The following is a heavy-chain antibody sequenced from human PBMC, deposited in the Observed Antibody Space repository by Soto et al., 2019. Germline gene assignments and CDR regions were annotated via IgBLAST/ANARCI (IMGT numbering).Heavy chain of an antibody. J-gene: IGHJ4*02. CDR3: EGLRDYGEGLDY. V-gene: IGHV4-59*08. CDR1: GGSISSYY. Sequence: SETLSLTCTVSGGSISSYYWSWIRQPPGKGLEWIGYIYYSGSTNYNPSLKSRVTISVDTSKNQFSLKLSSVTAADPAVYYCEGLRDYGEGLDYWGQGTLVTVSS. CDR2: IYYSGST. D-gene: IGHD4-17*01.